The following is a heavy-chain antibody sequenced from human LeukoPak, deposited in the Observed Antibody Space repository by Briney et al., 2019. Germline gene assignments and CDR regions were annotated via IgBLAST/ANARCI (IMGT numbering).Heavy chain of an antibody. CDR2: ISYDGSNK. CDR3: AKEQWLVNDAFDI. D-gene: IGHD6-19*01. CDR1: GFTFSSYG. J-gene: IGHJ3*02. Sequence: PGGSLRLSCAASGFTFSSYGMHWVRQAPGKGLEWVAVISYDGSNKYYADSVKGRFTISRDNSKNTLYLQMNSLRAEDTAVYYCAKEQWLVNDAFDIWGQGTMVTVSS. V-gene: IGHV3-30*18.